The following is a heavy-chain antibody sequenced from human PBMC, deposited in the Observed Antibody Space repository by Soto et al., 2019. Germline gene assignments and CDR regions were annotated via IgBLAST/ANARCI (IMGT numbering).Heavy chain of an antibody. J-gene: IGHJ6*02. Sequence: SVKVSCKASGYTFTGYYMHWVRQAPVQGLEWMGWINPNSGGTNYAQKFQGRVTMTRDTSISTAYMELSRLRSDDTAVYYCARGITIFGVVKGYYYGMDVWGQGTTVTVSS. V-gene: IGHV1-2*02. CDR1: GYTFTGYY. CDR3: ARGITIFGVVKGYYYGMDV. CDR2: INPNSGGT. D-gene: IGHD3-3*01.